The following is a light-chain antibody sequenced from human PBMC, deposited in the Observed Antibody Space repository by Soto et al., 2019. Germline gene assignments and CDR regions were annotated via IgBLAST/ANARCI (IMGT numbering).Light chain of an antibody. Sequence: EIVLTQSPATLSLSPGERATLSCRASQSVSSYLAWYQQKPGQAPRLLIYHASNRATGIPARFSGSGSGTDLTLTIIILEPEDSAVYYCQQRINWPLTFGGGTKVEIK. CDR3: QQRINWPLT. CDR1: QSVSSY. V-gene: IGKV3-11*01. J-gene: IGKJ4*01. CDR2: HAS.